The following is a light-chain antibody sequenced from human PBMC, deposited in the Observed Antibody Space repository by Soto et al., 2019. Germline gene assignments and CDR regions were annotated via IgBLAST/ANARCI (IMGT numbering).Light chain of an antibody. Sequence: EIVLTQSPGTLSLSPGERGTLSCRAGQSVSSSYLAWYQQKPGQAPRLLIYGASSRATGIPDRFSGSGSGTDFTLTISRLEPEDFAVYYCQQRSNWPPITFGQGTRLEIK. CDR2: GAS. CDR1: QSVSSSY. V-gene: IGKV3D-20*02. J-gene: IGKJ5*01. CDR3: QQRSNWPPIT.